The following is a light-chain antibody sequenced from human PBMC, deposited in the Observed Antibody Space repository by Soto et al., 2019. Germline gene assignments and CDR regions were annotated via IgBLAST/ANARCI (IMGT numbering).Light chain of an antibody. CDR3: QQYYTYST. J-gene: IGKJ5*01. V-gene: IGKV1-5*01. CDR2: DAS. Sequence: DIQMTQSPSTLSASVGDRVTITCRASQSISTWLAWYQQKPGKAPKVLIFDASTLKTGVPSRFGGSGSGAEFNFTITGLQPDDFATYFCQQYYTYSTFGQGTRLEIK. CDR1: QSISTW.